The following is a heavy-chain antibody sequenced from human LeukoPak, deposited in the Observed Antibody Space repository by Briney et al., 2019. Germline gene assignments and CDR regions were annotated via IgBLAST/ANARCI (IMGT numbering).Heavy chain of an antibody. CDR1: GFTFSSYG. V-gene: IGHV3-33*06. Sequence: GRSLRLXCAASGFTFSSYGMHWVRQAPGKGLEWVAVIWYDGSNKYYADSVKGRFTISRDNSKNTLYLQMNSLRAEDTAVYYCAKGPLLLWFGEEFDYWGQGTLVTVSS. D-gene: IGHD3-10*01. CDR3: AKGPLLLWFGEEFDY. J-gene: IGHJ4*02. CDR2: IWYDGSNK.